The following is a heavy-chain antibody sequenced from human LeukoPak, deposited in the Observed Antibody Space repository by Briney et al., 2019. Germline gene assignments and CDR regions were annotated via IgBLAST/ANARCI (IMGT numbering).Heavy chain of an antibody. D-gene: IGHD3-22*01. Sequence: GGSLRLSCAASGFTFSSYGMHWVRQAPGKGLEWVAVIWYDGSNKYYGDSVKGRFTISRDNSKNTLYLQMNSLRAEDTAVYYCARATYYYDSSGYGAFDIWGQGTMVTVSS. CDR3: ARATYYYDSSGYGAFDI. CDR2: IWYDGSNK. J-gene: IGHJ3*02. CDR1: GFTFSSYG. V-gene: IGHV3-33*01.